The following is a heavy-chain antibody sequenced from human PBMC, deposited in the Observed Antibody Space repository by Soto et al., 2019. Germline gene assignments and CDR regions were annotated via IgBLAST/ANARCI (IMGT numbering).Heavy chain of an antibody. CDR1: GYTFTGYY. V-gene: IGHV1-2*04. J-gene: IGHJ6*02. D-gene: IGHD5-18*01. CDR2: INPNSGGT. Sequence: ASVKVSCKASGYTFTGYYMHGVQQAPGQELEWMGWINPNSGGTNYAQKFQGWVTMTRDTSISTAYMELSRLRSDDTAVYYCARDRGYSYGYYYYYGMDVWGQGTTVTVSS. CDR3: ARDRGYSYGYYYYYGMDV.